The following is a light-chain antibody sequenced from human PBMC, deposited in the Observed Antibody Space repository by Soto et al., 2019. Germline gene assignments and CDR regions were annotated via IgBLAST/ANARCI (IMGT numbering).Light chain of an antibody. J-gene: IGLJ1*01. CDR1: SSDVGGYNY. CDR2: EVS. CDR3: SSYTSSSTYV. V-gene: IGLV2-14*01. Sequence: QDVLTQPACVSVSPGQAITISCTGTSSDVGGYNYVSWYQQHPGKAPKLMIYEVSNRPSGVSNRFSGSKSGNTASLTISGLQAEDEADYYCSSYTSSSTYVFGTGTKVTVL.